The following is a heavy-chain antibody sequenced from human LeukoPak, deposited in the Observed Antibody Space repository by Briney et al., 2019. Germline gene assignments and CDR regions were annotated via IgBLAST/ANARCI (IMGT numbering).Heavy chain of an antibody. CDR3: ARDYCSGGSCYSVDY. D-gene: IGHD2-15*01. CDR1: GFTFSSYR. J-gene: IGHJ4*02. CDR2: ISSSI. Sequence: GGSLRLSCAASGFTFSSYRMNWVRQAPGKGLEWVSSISSSIYYADSLKGRFTISRDNAKNSLYLQMNSLRAEDTAVYYCARDYCSGGSCYSVDYWGQGTLVTVSS. V-gene: IGHV3-21*01.